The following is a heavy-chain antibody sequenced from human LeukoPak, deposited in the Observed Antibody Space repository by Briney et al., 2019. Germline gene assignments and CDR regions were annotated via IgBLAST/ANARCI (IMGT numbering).Heavy chain of an antibody. CDR1: GGSISSSIYY. J-gene: IGHJ4*02. V-gene: IGHV4-39*07. CDR3: ARGRDSGPHFDY. D-gene: IGHD2-8*02. Sequence: SETLSLTCTVSGGSISSSIYYWAWIRQPPGKGLEWIGSISYSGSTYYNPSLKSRVTISVDTSKNQFSLKLSSVTAADTAVYYCARGRDSGPHFDYWGQGTLVTVSS. CDR2: ISYSGST.